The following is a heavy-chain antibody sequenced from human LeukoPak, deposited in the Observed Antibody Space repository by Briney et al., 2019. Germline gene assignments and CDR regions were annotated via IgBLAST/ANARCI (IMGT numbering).Heavy chain of an antibody. D-gene: IGHD2-8*01. J-gene: IGHJ6*03. Sequence: GASVKVSCKASGYSFTSHYMHWVRQAPGQGLEWMGWINPNSGGTNYAQKFQGRVTMTKATSNSTVYMELNRLKSDDTAMYYCARNGAPGPHYYYMDVWGKGTTVTVSS. CDR1: GYSFTSHY. V-gene: IGHV1-2*02. CDR2: INPNSGGT. CDR3: ARNGAPGPHYYYMDV.